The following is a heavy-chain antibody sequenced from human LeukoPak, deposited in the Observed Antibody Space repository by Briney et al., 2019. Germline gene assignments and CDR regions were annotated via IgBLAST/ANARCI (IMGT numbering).Heavy chain of an antibody. D-gene: IGHD4-17*01. Sequence: GESLKISCKGSGYSFANYWIAWVRQMPGKGLEWMGIIYPGDSDTTYRPSFQGQVTISADKSISTAYLQWSSLKASDTAMYYCARPHDTYGDSNFDYWGQGTLVTVSS. CDR3: ARPHDTYGDSNFDY. V-gene: IGHV5-51*01. CDR2: IYPGDSDT. CDR1: GYSFANYW. J-gene: IGHJ4*02.